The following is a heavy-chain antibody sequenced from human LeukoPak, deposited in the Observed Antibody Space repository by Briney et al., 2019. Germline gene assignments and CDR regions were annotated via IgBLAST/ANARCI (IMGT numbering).Heavy chain of an antibody. V-gene: IGHV3-49*04. Sequence: GGSLRLSCTASGFTFGDYAMTWVRQAPGKGLEWVGFIRSNLYGGTPEYAASVKGRFTISGDDSNSIAYLEMDSLKTDDTAVYYCTRDQTPYYWGQGTLVTVSS. J-gene: IGHJ4*02. CDR1: GFTFGDYA. CDR2: IRSNLYGGTP. CDR3: TRDQTPYY.